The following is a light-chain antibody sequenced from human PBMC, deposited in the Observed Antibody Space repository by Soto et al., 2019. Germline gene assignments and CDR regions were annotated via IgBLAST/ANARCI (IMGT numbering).Light chain of an antibody. CDR1: SSDIGGSNS. CDR3: SSYSTSGTLVL. V-gene: IGLV2-14*01. J-gene: IGLJ3*02. CDR2: EVS. Sequence: QSALTQPASVSRSPGQTIIMSCTGTSSDIGGSNSVSWYQQHPDKAPKLILFEVSHRTSKIPDRFSGSKSGNTASLTISGLQAEDEADYYCSSYSTSGTLVLFGGGTKLTVL.